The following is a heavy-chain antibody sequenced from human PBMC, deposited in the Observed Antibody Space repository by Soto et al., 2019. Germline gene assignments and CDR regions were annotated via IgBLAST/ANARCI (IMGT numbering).Heavy chain of an antibody. CDR1: GGSISSSRYY. CDR2: IYYSGST. D-gene: IGHD2-2*01. J-gene: IGHJ4*02. V-gene: IGHV4-39*01. CDR3: ARHRDIVVVPAAMRAGWFDY. Sequence: PSETLSLTCTVSGGSISSSRYYWGWIRQPPGKGLEWIGSIYYSGSTYYNPSLKSRVTISVDTSKNQFSLKLSSVTAADTAVYYCARHRDIVVVPAAMRAGWFDYWGQGTLVTVSS.